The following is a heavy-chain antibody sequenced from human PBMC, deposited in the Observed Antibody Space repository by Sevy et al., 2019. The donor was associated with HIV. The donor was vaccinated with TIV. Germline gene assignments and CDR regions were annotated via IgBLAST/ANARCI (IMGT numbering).Heavy chain of an antibody. CDR1: GFTFSDYY. CDR2: IRSKAKNYAT. D-gene: IGHD5-18*01. V-gene: IGHV3-73*01. CDR3: TPAGYGFDY. Sequence: GGSLRLSCAASGFTFSDYYMSWIRQAPGKGLEWVCRIRSKAKNYATAYAASVKGRFTISREDSKNKAYLQMNSLKTEDTAVYFCTPAGYGFDYWGQGTLVTVSS. J-gene: IGHJ4*02.